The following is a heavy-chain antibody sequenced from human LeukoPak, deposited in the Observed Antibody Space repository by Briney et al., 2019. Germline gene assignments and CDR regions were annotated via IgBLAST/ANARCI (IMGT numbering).Heavy chain of an antibody. CDR3: ARGANYYDSSGYPY. J-gene: IGHJ4*01. V-gene: IGHV4-39*07. D-gene: IGHD3-22*01. Sequence: SETLSLTCTVSGDSISSRSYYWAWIRQSPGKGLEWLGIIYYSGSTYYNPSLESRATISVDTTKNQFSLKLTSVTAADTAVYYCARGANYYDSSGYPYWGQGTLVTVSS. CDR2: IYYSGST. CDR1: GDSISSRSYY.